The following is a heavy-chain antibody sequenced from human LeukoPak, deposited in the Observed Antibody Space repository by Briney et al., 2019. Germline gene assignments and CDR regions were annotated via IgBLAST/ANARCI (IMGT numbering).Heavy chain of an antibody. Sequence: GGSLRLSCAASGFTFSSYGMSWVRQAPGKGLEWVSAISGSGGSTYYADSVKGRFTISRDNSKNTLYLQMNSLRAEDTAVYYCAKGGPPYYYGSGSPFDYWGQGTLVTVSS. J-gene: IGHJ4*02. CDR3: AKGGPPYYYGSGSPFDY. CDR2: ISGSGGST. CDR1: GFTFSSYG. D-gene: IGHD3-10*01. V-gene: IGHV3-23*01.